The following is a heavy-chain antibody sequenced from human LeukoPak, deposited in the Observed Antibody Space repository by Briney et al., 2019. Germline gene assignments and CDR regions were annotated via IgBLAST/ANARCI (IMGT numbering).Heavy chain of an antibody. Sequence: PGGSLRLSCAASGFTFRSYSMSWVRQAPGKGLEWVSGVNGIGGSTGYADSVKGRFTISRDNAKNSLYLQMNSLRAEDTAFYYCARGIGYDTKAYFDYWGQGTLVTVSS. CDR2: VNGIGGST. D-gene: IGHD3-3*01. CDR3: ARGIGYDTKAYFDY. CDR1: GFTFRSYS. V-gene: IGHV3-20*04. J-gene: IGHJ4*02.